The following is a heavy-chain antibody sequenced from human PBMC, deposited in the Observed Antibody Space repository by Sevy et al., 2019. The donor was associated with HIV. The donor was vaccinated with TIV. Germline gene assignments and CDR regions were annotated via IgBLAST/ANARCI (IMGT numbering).Heavy chain of an antibody. J-gene: IGHJ4*02. CDR1: GFPFSSYA. CDR2: ISYDGIIK. V-gene: IGHV3-30*03. CDR3: AREGGYTSAWSPGNH. Sequence: GGSLRLSCAASGFPFSSYAMIWVRQAPGKGLEWVALISYDGIIKYYADSVKGRLTISRDNSKNTLSLQMNSLRVEDPAVYYCAREGGYTSAWSPGNHWGQGTLVTVSS. D-gene: IGHD6-19*01.